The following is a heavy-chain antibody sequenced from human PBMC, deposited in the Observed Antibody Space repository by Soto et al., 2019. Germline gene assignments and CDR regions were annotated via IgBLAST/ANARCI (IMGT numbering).Heavy chain of an antibody. V-gene: IGHV1-69*13. CDR3: ARGAERSVVGGVVAYYYYGMDV. Sequence: ASVKVSCKASGGTFSSYPISWVRQAPGQGLEWMGGIIPICGTANYAQKFQGRVTITADESTSTAYMELSSVRSGETGVYYCARGAERSVVGGVVAYYYYGMDVWGQGTTVTVSS. CDR1: GGTFSSYP. D-gene: IGHD2-15*01. J-gene: IGHJ6*02. CDR2: IIPICGTA.